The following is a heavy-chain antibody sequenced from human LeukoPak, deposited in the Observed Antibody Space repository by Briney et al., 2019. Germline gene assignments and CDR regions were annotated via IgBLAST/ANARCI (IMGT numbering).Heavy chain of an antibody. J-gene: IGHJ4*02. CDR2: IRYDGRNK. V-gene: IGHV3-30*02. D-gene: IGHD1-1*01. CDR1: GLTFSNYG. Sequence: GGSLRLSCAAAGLTFSNYGMHWVRQAPGKGLQWVAYIRYDGRNKYSADSVKGRFTIYRDNSKSTLYLQMNSLRPEDTAVYYCAKGGSNNWSFDNWGQGTLVTVPS. CDR3: AKGGSNNWSFDN.